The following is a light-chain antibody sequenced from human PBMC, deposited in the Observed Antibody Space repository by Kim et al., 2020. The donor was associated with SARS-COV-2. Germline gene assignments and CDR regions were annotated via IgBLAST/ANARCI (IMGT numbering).Light chain of an antibody. CDR3: QNYNGYPWT. J-gene: IGKJ1*01. V-gene: IGKV1-5*03. CDR2: KAS. CDR1: QSINNW. Sequence: ASVGDRVTIPCRASQSINNWLAWYQHKPGTAPKVLISKASNLESGVPSRFSGSGSGTDFTLTINSLQADDFATYYCQNYNGYPWTFGQGTKVDIK.